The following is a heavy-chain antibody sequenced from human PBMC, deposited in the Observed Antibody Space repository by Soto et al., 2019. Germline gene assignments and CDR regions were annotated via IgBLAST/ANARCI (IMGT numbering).Heavy chain of an antibody. V-gene: IGHV4-59*01. J-gene: IGHJ6*02. CDR2: IYYSGST. Sequence: SETLSLTCTVSGGSISSYYWSWIRQPPGKGLEWIGYIYYSGSTNYNPSLKSRVTISVDTSKNQFSLKLSSVTAADTAVYYCARCRHGAYQGSYYGMDGWGQGTTVTVSS. D-gene: IGHD2-2*01. CDR1: GGSISSYY. CDR3: ARCRHGAYQGSYYGMDG.